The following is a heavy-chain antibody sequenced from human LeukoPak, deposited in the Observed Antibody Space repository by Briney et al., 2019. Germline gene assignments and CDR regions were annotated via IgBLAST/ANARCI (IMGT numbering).Heavy chain of an antibody. CDR3: AKNNDYGGSYWYFDL. Sequence: GGTLRLSCAASGFTFSSYGMSWVRQAPGKGLEGVAFIRYDGSNKYYADSVKGRFTISRDNSKNTLYLQMNSLRAEDTAVYYCAKNNDYGGSYWYFDLWGRGTLVTVSS. V-gene: IGHV3-30*02. J-gene: IGHJ2*01. CDR2: IRYDGSNK. CDR1: GFTFSSYG. D-gene: IGHD4-23*01.